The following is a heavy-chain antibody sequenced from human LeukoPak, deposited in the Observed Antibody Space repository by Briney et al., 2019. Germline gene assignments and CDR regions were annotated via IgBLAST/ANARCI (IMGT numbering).Heavy chain of an antibody. V-gene: IGHV4-34*01. CDR3: ARTIRQYYYDSSGYYSDY. CDR2: INHSGST. D-gene: IGHD3-22*01. CDR1: GGSFSGYY. J-gene: IGHJ4*02. Sequence: SETLSLTCAVYGGSFSGYYWSWIRQPPGKGLEWIGEINHSGSTNYNPSLKSRVTISVDTSKNQFSLKLSSVTAADTAVYYCARTIRQYYYDSSGYYSDYWGQGTLVTVSS.